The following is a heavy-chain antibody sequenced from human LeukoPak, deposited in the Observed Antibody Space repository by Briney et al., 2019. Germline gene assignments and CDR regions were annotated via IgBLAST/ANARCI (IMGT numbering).Heavy chain of an antibody. D-gene: IGHD3-10*01. CDR1: GFTFSSYW. J-gene: IGHJ3*02. Sequence: GGSLRLSCAASGFTFSSYWMSWVRQAPGKGLEWVANIKQDGSEKYYVDSVKGRFTISRDNAKNSLYLQMNSLRAEDTAVYYCAKPLWFGEPMGAFDIWGQGTMVTVSS. CDR2: IKQDGSEK. CDR3: AKPLWFGEPMGAFDI. V-gene: IGHV3-7*03.